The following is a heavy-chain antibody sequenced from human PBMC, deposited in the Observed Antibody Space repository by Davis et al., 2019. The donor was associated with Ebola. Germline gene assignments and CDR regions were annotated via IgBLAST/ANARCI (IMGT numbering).Heavy chain of an antibody. D-gene: IGHD1-26*01. Sequence: PGGSLRLSCAASGFTFSSYGMHWVRQAPGKGLEWVAVIWYDGSNKYYADSVKGRLNISRDNSKNVVDLQMSGLRADDTAVYYCARDRRGTYYFDHWGQGTLVTVSS. CDR2: IWYDGSNK. J-gene: IGHJ4*02. CDR1: GFTFSSYG. CDR3: ARDRRGTYYFDH. V-gene: IGHV3-33*08.